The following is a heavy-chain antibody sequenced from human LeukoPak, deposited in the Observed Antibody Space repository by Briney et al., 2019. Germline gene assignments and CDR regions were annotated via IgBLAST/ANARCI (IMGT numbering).Heavy chain of an antibody. D-gene: IGHD2-15*01. CDR2: MNPNSDNT. Sequence: ASVKVSCKASGYTFTSYNINWVRQATGQGLEWMGWMNPNSDNTGYAQKFQGRVTITRDTSASTAYMELSSLRSEDTAVYYCARVLRDYCSGGSCYQLNYWGQGTLVTVSS. CDR1: GYTFTSYN. CDR3: ARVLRDYCSGGSCYQLNY. V-gene: IGHV1-8*03. J-gene: IGHJ4*02.